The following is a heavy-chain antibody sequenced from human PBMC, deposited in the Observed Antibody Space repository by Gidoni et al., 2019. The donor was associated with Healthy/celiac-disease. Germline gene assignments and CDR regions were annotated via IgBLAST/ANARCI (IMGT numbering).Heavy chain of an antibody. V-gene: IGHV3-30*18. CDR3: AKCPHRGIPNWFDP. J-gene: IGHJ5*02. Sequence: SCAASGFTFSSYGMHWVRQAPGKGLEWVAVISYDGSNKYYADSVKGRFTISRDNSKNTLYLQMNSLSAEDTAVYYCAKCPHRGIPNWFDPWGQGTLVTVSS. D-gene: IGHD6-13*01. CDR1: GFTFSSYG. CDR2: ISYDGSNK.